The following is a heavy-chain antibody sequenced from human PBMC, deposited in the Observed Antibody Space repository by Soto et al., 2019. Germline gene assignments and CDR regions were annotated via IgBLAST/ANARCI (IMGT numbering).Heavy chain of an antibody. CDR2: IIPIFGTA. D-gene: IGHD5-12*01. Sequence: SVKVSCKASGGTFSSYAISWVRQAPGQGLEWMGGIIPIFGTANYAQKFQGRVTITADESTSAAYMELSSLRSEDTAVYYCARRSGYAPYWFDPWGQGTLVTVSS. V-gene: IGHV1-69*13. CDR3: ARRSGYAPYWFDP. J-gene: IGHJ5*02. CDR1: GGTFSSYA.